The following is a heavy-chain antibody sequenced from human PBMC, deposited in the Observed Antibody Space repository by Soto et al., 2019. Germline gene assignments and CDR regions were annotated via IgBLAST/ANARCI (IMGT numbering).Heavy chain of an antibody. V-gene: IGHV1-69*06. CDR2: IIPIFGTA. CDR3: ARDVPYAGIIHYYYYGMDV. Sequence: QVQLVQSGAEVKKPGSSVKVSCKASGGTFSSYAISWVRQAPGQGLEWMGGIIPIFGTANYARKFQGEVTITADKSTSTAYMELSSLRSEDTAVYYCARDVPYAGIIHYYYYGMDVWGRGTTFTVSS. J-gene: IGHJ6*02. CDR1: GGTFSSYA. D-gene: IGHD6-13*01.